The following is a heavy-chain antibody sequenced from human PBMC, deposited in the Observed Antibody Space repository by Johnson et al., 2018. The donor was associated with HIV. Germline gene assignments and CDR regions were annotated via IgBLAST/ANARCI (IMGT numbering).Heavy chain of an antibody. Sequence: MLLVESGGGLIQPGGSLRLSCAASGFTFSSYGMHWVRQAPGKGLEWVSVFSSGSNTYYADSVKGRFTISRDNSNNTLYLQMNSLIAEDTAVYYCARATTPHDAFDIWGQGTMVTVSS. J-gene: IGHJ3*02. V-gene: IGHV3-53*01. D-gene: IGHD1-1*01. CDR3: ARATTPHDAFDI. CDR1: GFTFSSYG. CDR2: FSSGSNT.